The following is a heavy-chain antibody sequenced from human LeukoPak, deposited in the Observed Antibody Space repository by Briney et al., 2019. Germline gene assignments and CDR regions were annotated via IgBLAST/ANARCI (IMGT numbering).Heavy chain of an antibody. J-gene: IGHJ4*02. Sequence: PSETLSLTCTVSGASVSNDSYSWSWIRQPPGRGLEWIGRIYTSGSTNYNPSLKSRVTMSVDTSKNQFSLKLSSVTAADTAVYYCARAKSSSFDYWGQGTLVTVSS. CDR2: IYTSGST. D-gene: IGHD6-13*01. CDR1: GASVSNDSYS. V-gene: IGHV4-61*01. CDR3: ARAKSSSFDY.